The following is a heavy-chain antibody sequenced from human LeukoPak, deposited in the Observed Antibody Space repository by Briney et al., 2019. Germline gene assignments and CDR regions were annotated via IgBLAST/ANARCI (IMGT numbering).Heavy chain of an antibody. CDR1: GFTFSSYA. V-gene: IGHV3-30*04. CDR2: ISYDGSNK. Sequence: GGSLRLSCAASGFTFSSYAMHWVRQAPGKGLEWVAVISYDGSNKYYADSVKGRFIISRDNSKNTLYLQMNSLRAEDTAVYYSARGGSDSSLIHNWFDPWGQGTLVTVSS. J-gene: IGHJ5*02. CDR3: ARGGSDSSLIHNWFDP. D-gene: IGHD3-22*01.